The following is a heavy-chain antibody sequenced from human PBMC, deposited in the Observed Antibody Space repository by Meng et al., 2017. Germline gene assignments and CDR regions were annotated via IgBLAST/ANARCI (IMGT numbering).Heavy chain of an antibody. CDR3: ARGKGLVSPTGEADY. D-gene: IGHD7-27*01. CDR1: GGSFSGYY. V-gene: IGHV4-34*01. CDR2: INHSGST. J-gene: IGHJ4*02. Sequence: ESLKISCAVYGGSFSGYYRSWVRQAPGKGLEWIGEINHSGSTNYNPSLKSRVTISVDTYKNQFSLKLSSGSGADTAVDYCARGKGLVSPTGEADYWGQGTLVTVSS.